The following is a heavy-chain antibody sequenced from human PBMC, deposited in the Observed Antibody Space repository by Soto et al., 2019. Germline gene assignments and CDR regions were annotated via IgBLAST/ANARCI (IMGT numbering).Heavy chain of an antibody. CDR1: GGSISNNY. V-gene: IGHV4-4*07. Sequence: SETLSLTCTVSGGSISNNYWSWIRQPAGKGLEWIGRVYTSGSTNYNPSLKSRVTMSVDTSKNQFSLKLSSVTAADTAVYYCARGSSGYYYLFDYWGQGTLVTVSS. CDR2: VYTSGST. CDR3: ARGSSGYYYLFDY. J-gene: IGHJ4*02. D-gene: IGHD3-22*01.